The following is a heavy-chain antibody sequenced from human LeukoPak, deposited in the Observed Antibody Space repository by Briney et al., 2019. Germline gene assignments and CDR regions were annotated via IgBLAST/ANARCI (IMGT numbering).Heavy chain of an antibody. J-gene: IGHJ5*02. D-gene: IGHD2-15*01. V-gene: IGHV3-69-1*01. Sequence: GGSQRLSCAASGFIFSNYNMNWVRQAPGKGLEWVSHISSSSTIYYADSVKGRFTISRDNAKNSLYLQMNSLRAEDTAVYYCARGYCSGGSCFNWFDPWGQGTLVTVSS. CDR1: GFIFSNYN. CDR2: ISSSSTI. CDR3: ARGYCSGGSCFNWFDP.